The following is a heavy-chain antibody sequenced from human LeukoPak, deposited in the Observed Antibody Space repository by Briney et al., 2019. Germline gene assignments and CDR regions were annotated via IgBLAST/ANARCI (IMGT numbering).Heavy chain of an antibody. CDR2: VHYSGTA. CDR1: DGSITNYD. Sequence: SETLSLTCTVYDGSITNYDWSWVRQPPGKGLEFIGHVHYSGTANYNPSLRSRVTISIDTSKKHFFLKLKSVTAADTAVYYCARVGRYYDILTGYYNVGYFDYWGQGTLVTVSS. J-gene: IGHJ4*02. V-gene: IGHV4-59*01. D-gene: IGHD3-9*01. CDR3: ARVGRYYDILTGYYNVGYFDY.